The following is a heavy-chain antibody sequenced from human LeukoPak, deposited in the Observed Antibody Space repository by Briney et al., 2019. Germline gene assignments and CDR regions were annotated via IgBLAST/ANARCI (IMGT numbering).Heavy chain of an antibody. CDR2: IRYDGDST. D-gene: IGHD1-26*01. CDR1: GFTFSNYG. J-gene: IGHJ3*02. CDR3: ARYSGSQAPHAFDI. Sequence: PGGSLRLSCAASGFTFSNYGMHWVRQAPGKGLEWVAFIRYDGDSTHYADSVKGRFTISRDNAKNSLYLQMNSLRAEDTALYHCARYSGSQAPHAFDIWGQGTMVTVSS. V-gene: IGHV3-30*02.